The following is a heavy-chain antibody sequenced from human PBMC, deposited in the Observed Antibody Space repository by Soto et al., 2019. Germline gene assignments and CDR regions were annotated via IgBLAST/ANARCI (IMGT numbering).Heavy chain of an antibody. J-gene: IGHJ4*02. D-gene: IGHD3-3*01. V-gene: IGHV3-53*03. CDR3: VRGAYYYFCSGFSKWDFDS. CDR2: IYSGGST. Sequence: EVQLVESGGGLIQPGGSLRLSCAASGFTVSSNYMSWVRQAPGKGLEWVSVIYSGGSTYYADSVKGRLTISRDNSKNTLYLQLHRLRAEDTALYYCVRGAYYYFCSGFSKWDFDSWVQGTLVTV. CDR1: GFTVSSNY.